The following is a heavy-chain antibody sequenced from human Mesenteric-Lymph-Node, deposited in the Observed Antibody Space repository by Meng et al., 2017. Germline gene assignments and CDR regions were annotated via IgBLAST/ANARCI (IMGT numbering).Heavy chain of an antibody. CDR3: ARLDLGLAH. CDR1: GGKFTSFV. D-gene: IGHD3-16*01. J-gene: IGHJ4*02. V-gene: IGHV1-69*10. CDR2: IIPILGTT. Sequence: QVQLVQSGAVVKKPGSSVKVSCKASGGKFTSFVFNWVRQSPGQGLEWMGGIIPILGTTNYAEKFRGRLTISADTSARTAYMELTSLNSDDTAVYYCARLDLGLAHWGQGTLVTVSS.